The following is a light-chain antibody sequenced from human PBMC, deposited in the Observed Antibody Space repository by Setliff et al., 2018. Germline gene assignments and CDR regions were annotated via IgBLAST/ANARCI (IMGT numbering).Light chain of an antibody. V-gene: IGLV2-23*01. CDR2: EGS. Sequence: QSALTQPASVSGSPGQSITISCTGTSSDVVSYDVVSWYQQYPGKAPKLMIYEGSKRPSGISNRFSGSKSGNTASLTISGLQAEDEADYYCCSHAGIRHGVFGGGTKGTVL. J-gene: IGLJ3*02. CDR3: CSHAGIRHGV. CDR1: SSDVVSYDV.